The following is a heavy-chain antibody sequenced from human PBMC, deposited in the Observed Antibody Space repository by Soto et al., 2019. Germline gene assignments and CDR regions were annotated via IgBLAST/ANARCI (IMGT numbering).Heavy chain of an antibody. V-gene: IGHV4-34*01. CDR3: ARGTTTVTTEFDY. J-gene: IGHJ4*02. CDR2: INHSGST. D-gene: IGHD4-17*01. CDR1: GGSFSGYY. Sequence: SETLSLTCAVYGGSFSGYYLSWIRQPPGKGLEWIGEINHSGSTNYNPSLKSRVTISVDTSKNQFSLKLSSVTAADTAVYYCARGTTTVTTEFDYWGQGTLVTVSS.